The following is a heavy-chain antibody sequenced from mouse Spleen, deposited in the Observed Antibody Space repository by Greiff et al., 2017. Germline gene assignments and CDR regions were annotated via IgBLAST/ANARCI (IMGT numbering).Heavy chain of an antibody. D-gene: IGHD1-1*01. CDR2: ISSGSSTI. V-gene: IGHV5-17*01. J-gene: IGHJ3*01. CDR3: ARPLLLRTAWFAY. CDR1: GFTFSDYG. Sequence: EVKLMESGGGLVKPGGSLKLSCAASGFTFSDYGMHWVRQAPEKGLEWVAYISSGSSTIYYADTVKGRFTISRDNAKNTLFLQMTSLRSEDTAMYYGARPLLLRTAWFAYWGQGTLVTVSA.